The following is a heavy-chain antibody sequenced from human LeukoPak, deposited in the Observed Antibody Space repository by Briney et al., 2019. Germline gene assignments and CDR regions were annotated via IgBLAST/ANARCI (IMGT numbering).Heavy chain of an antibody. CDR2: ISSSSSYI. CDR1: GFTFSSYS. CDR3: ARDFDYGDYFDHDAFDI. D-gene: IGHD4-17*01. Sequence: PGGSLRLSCAASGFTFSSYSMNWVRQAPGKGLEWVSSISSSSSYIYYADSVKGRFTISRDNAKNSLYLQMNSLRAEDTAVYYCARDFDYGDYFDHDAFDIWGQGTMVTVSS. V-gene: IGHV3-21*01. J-gene: IGHJ3*02.